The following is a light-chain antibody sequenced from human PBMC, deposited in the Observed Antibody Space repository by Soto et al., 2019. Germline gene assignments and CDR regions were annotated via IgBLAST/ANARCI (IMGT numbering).Light chain of an antibody. J-gene: IGKJ1*01. V-gene: IGKV3-20*01. CDR2: GAS. CDR1: QSVSSNY. Sequence: FVLTQSPGTLSLSPGERATLSCRASQSVSSNYLGWFQQKPGQAPRLLIFGASYRDTGIPDRFSGSGSGTDFTLTISRLEPEDFAMYYCQQYGSSPGTFGQGTKVEVK. CDR3: QQYGSSPGT.